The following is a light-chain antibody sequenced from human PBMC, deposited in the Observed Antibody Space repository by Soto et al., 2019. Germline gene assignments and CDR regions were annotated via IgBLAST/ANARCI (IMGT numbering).Light chain of an antibody. Sequence: EIVMTQSPATLSVSPGERVTLYCRASQSVSSKLAWYQQKPGQSPRLLIYGASTRATGVPARFSGSGSGTEFTLTISSLQSEDFAVYYCQRYNQWPPFTFGGGTKVDIK. V-gene: IGKV3-15*01. CDR1: QSVSSK. CDR2: GAS. CDR3: QRYNQWPPFT. J-gene: IGKJ4*01.